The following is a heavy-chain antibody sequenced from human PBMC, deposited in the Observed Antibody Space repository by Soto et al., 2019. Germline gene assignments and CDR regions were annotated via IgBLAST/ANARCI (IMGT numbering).Heavy chain of an antibody. V-gene: IGHV3-33*01. D-gene: IGHD3-16*01. Sequence: QVRLVESGGGVVQPGRSLRLSCTASGFSFSSYGMHWVRQAPGKGLEWVAVIWYDGSNTYYADSVKGRFTISRDNSKKTLYLQMNSLRAEDTAVYYCARGRDGGYFDSWGQGTLVTVSS. CDR2: IWYDGSNT. J-gene: IGHJ4*02. CDR1: GFSFSSYG. CDR3: ARGRDGGYFDS.